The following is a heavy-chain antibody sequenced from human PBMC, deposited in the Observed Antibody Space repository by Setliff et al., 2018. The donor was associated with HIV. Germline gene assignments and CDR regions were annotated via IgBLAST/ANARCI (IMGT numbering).Heavy chain of an antibody. J-gene: IGHJ4*02. CDR2: IIPILGIA. Sequence: GASVKVSCKASGGTFSSYAISWVRQAPGQGLEWMGGIIPILGIANYAQKFQCRVTITADKSTSTAYMELRSLRSEDTAVYYCARDYYYDGSGYRYFDYWGQGTLVTVSS. CDR1: GGTFSSYA. D-gene: IGHD3-22*01. V-gene: IGHV1-69*10. CDR3: ARDYYYDGSGYRYFDY.